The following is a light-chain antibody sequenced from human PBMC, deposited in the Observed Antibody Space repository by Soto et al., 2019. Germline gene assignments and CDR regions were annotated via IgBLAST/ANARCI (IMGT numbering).Light chain of an antibody. CDR2: DAS. CDR1: QSVSNY. CDR3: QQRSNWPRLT. V-gene: IGKV3-11*01. Sequence: EIVLTQSPATLSLSPGERATLSCRASQSVSNYLAWYQQKPGQAPRLLIYDASNRATGIPARLSGSMSGTNFTLTISSLEPEDFTVYYCQQRSNWPRLTFGGGTKVEIK. J-gene: IGKJ4*01.